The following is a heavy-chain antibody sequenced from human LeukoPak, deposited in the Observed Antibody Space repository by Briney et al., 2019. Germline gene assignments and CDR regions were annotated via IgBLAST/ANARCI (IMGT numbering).Heavy chain of an antibody. J-gene: IGHJ4*02. CDR2: INHSGST. CDR1: GGSFSGYY. V-gene: IGHV4-34*01. Sequence: SETLSLTCAVYGGSFSGYYWSWIRQPPGKGLEWIGEINHSGSTNYNPSLKSRVTISVDTSKNQFSLKLSSVTAADTAVYYCARGYDYVWGSYRYKTSQIFDYWGQGTLVTVSS. D-gene: IGHD3-16*02. CDR3: ARGYDYVWGSYRYKTSQIFDY.